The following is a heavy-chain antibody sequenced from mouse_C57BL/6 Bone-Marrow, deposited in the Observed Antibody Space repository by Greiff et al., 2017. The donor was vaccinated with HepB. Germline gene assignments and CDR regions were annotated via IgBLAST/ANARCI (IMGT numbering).Heavy chain of an antibody. D-gene: IGHD3-1*01. CDR1: GYTFTSYW. CDR2: IYPGSGST. J-gene: IGHJ3*01. Sequence: VKLMESGAELVKPGASVKMSCKASGYTFTSYWITWVKQRPGQGLEWIGDIYPGSGSTNYNENFKSKATLTVDTSSSTAYMQLSSLTSEDSAVYYCARRGLLLLAAYWGQGTLVTVSA. CDR3: ARRGLLLLAAY. V-gene: IGHV1-55*01.